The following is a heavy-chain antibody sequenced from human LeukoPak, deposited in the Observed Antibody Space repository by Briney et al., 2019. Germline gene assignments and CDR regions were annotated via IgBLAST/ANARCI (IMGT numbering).Heavy chain of an antibody. CDR2: IYSGGST. CDR1: GFTVSSNY. V-gene: IGHV3-53*01. CDR3: ARWDDYYYYGMDV. Sequence: PGGSLRLSCAASGFTVSSNYMSWVRQAPGKGLEWVSVIYSGGSTYYADSVMGRFTISRDNSKNTLYLQKNSLRAEDTAVYYCARWDDYYYYGMDVWGKGTTVTVSS. D-gene: IGHD1-26*01. J-gene: IGHJ6*04.